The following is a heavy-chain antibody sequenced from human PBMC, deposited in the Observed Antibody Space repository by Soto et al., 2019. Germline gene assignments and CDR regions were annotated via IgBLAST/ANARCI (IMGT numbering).Heavy chain of an antibody. V-gene: IGHV4-4*02. J-gene: IGHJ4*02. Sequence: QVRLQESGPGLVKPSGTLSLTCAVSGGSISNTNWWSWVRQPPGKGLEWIGEIYHSGDTNYNPSLRSRVTMSVNKAKNQFSLKLTSVTAAATAVYYCARQEYSSSWDESGYWGQGTLFIVSS. CDR1: GGSISNTNW. D-gene: IGHD6-13*01. CDR2: IYHSGDT. CDR3: ARQEYSSSWDESGY.